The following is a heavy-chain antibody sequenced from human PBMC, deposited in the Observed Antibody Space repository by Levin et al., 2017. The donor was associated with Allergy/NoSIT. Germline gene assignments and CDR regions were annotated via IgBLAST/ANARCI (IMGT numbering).Heavy chain of an antibody. CDR1: GFTFGSYA. CDR3: GIDY. V-gene: IGHV3-30*04. D-gene: IGHD5-12*01. J-gene: IGHJ4*02. CDR2: ISYDGTNK. Sequence: GESLKISCAASGFTFGSYAMHWVRQAPGKGLEWVAVISYDGTNKQYADSVKGRFTISRDNSQNMLYLQMNSLRPEDTAVYYCGIDYWGQGVQVTVSS.